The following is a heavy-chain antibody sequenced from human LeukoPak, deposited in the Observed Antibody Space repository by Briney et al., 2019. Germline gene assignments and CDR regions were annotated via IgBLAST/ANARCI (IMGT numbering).Heavy chain of an antibody. Sequence: SGGSLRLSCEGSEFNFNDAWMSWIRQAPGKGLEWVGRVRTTAEGETTDYAAPVRGRFIISRDDSKNMVFLQMNRLETEDTAIYYCTAGLGKTDDDSWGQGTLVTVSS. D-gene: IGHD4-11*01. CDR1: EFNFNDAW. CDR2: VRTTAEGETT. V-gene: IGHV3-15*01. CDR3: TAGLGKTDDDS. J-gene: IGHJ4*02.